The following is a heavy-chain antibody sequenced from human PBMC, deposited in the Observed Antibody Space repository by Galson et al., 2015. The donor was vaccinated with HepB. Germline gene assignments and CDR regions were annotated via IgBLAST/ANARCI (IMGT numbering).Heavy chain of an antibody. CDR3: ARDGSSRSFQY. D-gene: IGHD6-13*01. Sequence: LTCTVSGGSISSGNYYWSWIRQPAGKGLEWIGLIQTSGSTHYNPSLKSRVTISVDTSKNQFSLKLSSVAAADAAVYYCARDGSSRSFQYWGQGTLVTVSS. CDR2: IQTSGST. CDR1: GGSISSGNYY. V-gene: IGHV4-61*02. J-gene: IGHJ1*01.